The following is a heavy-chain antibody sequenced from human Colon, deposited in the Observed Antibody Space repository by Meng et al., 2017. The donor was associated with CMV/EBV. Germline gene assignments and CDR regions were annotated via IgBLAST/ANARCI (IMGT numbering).Heavy chain of an antibody. Sequence: QWPLLPWGDGLLKPLGTLSLTCAGYGESFSGYDWTWIRQPPGRGLEWIGESYYTGSTNYSPSLKSRVTISLDTSKNQFSLKLNSVTAADTAVYYCARATKSSCWEVLDYWGHGTLVTVSS. CDR1: GESFSGYD. D-gene: IGHD2-2*01. J-gene: IGHJ4*01. CDR3: ARATKSSCWEVLDY. V-gene: IGHV4-34*01. CDR2: SYYTGST.